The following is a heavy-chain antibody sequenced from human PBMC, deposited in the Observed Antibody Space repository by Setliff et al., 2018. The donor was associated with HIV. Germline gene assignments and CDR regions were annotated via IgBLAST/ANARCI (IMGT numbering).Heavy chain of an antibody. V-gene: IGHV1-8*03. CDR3: ARGRQWLGGGYFDY. CDR2: MNPNSGNT. Sequence: ASVKVSCKASGGTFSSYSISWVRQATGQGLEWMGWMNPNSGNTGCAQKFQGRVTITRNTSISTAYMGLSSLISEDTAVYYCARGRQWLGGGYFDYWGQGTLVTVSS. D-gene: IGHD6-19*01. CDR1: GGTFSSYS. J-gene: IGHJ4*02.